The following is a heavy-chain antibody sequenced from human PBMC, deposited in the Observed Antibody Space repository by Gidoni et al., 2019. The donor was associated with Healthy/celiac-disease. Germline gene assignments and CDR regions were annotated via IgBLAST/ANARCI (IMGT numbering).Heavy chain of an antibody. CDR1: GGSISSGGYY. D-gene: IGHD4-17*01. J-gene: IGHJ3*02. Sequence: QVQLQESGPGLVKPSQTLSLTCTVSGGSISSGGYYWSWIRQHPGKGLEWIGYSYYSGSTYYNPSLKSRVTISVDTSKNQFSLKLSSVTAADTAVYYCARESYGDYDAFDIWGQGTMVTVSS. CDR2: SYYSGST. CDR3: ARESYGDYDAFDI. V-gene: IGHV4-31*03.